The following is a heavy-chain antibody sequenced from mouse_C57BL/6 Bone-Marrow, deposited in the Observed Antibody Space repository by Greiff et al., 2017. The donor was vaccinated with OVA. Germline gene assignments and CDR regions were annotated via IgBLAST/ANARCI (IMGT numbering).Heavy chain of an antibody. CDR2: INPYNGGT. V-gene: IGHV1-19*01. D-gene: IGHD1-2*01. J-gene: IGHJ2*01. Sequence: EVQLQQSGPVLVKPGASVKMSCKASGYTFTGYYMNWVKQSHGKSLEWIGDINPYNGGTSYNQKFKGKATLTVDKSSSTAYMELNSLTSEDSAVSYCAGDGYGLDYWGQGTTLTVSS. CDR1: GYTFTGYY. CDR3: AGDGYGLDY.